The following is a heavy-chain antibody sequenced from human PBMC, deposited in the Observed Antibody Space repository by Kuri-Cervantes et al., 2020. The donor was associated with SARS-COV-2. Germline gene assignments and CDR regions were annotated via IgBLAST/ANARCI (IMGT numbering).Heavy chain of an antibody. Sequence: GGSLRLSCAASGFSFSGYATSWVRQAPGKGLERASAISAGGDTVLYADSVRGRFTISRDNSKNTLYLQTNSLRAEDTAIYYCAKVILNSDSSTLGRFDFWGLGTLVTVSS. CDR3: AKVILNSDSSTLGRFDF. J-gene: IGHJ4*02. CDR1: GFSFSGYA. CDR2: ISAGGDTV. D-gene: IGHD6-13*01. V-gene: IGHV3-23*01.